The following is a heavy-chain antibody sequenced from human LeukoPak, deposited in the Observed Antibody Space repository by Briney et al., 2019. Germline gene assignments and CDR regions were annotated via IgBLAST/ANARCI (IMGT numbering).Heavy chain of an antibody. Sequence: GGSLRLSCAASGFTFSSYWMHWVRQAPGKGLVWVSRINSDGSSTSYADSVKGRFTISRDNAKNTLYLQMNSLRAEDTAVYYCARDFCSGGSCYSVADYCGQGTLVTVSS. CDR1: GFTFSSYW. CDR3: ARDFCSGGSCYSVADY. CDR2: INSDGSST. J-gene: IGHJ4*02. D-gene: IGHD2-15*01. V-gene: IGHV3-74*01.